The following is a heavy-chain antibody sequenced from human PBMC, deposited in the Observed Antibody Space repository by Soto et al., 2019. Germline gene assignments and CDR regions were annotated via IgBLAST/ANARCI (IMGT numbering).Heavy chain of an antibody. D-gene: IGHD5-18*01. CDR3: ARAPVAWGYSYYYYGMDV. V-gene: IGHV1-8*01. Sequence: ASVKVSCKASGYSFTNYDIHWVRQAAGLGLEWMGWMNPGNNQHVYTQKFQGRVTMTRNTSISTAYMELSSLRSEDTAVYYCARAPVAWGYSYYYYGMDVWGQGTTVTVSS. J-gene: IGHJ6*02. CDR1: GYSFTNYD. CDR2: MNPGNNQH.